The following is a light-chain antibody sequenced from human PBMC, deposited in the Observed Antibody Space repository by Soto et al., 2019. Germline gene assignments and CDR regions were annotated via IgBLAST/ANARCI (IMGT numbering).Light chain of an antibody. V-gene: IGKV3-20*01. CDR1: QSVGSNY. CDR2: GAS. J-gene: IGKJ1*01. Sequence: EIVLTQFPGTLSLSPGERATLSCRASQSVGSNYLAWYQQRPGQPPNLLIFGASHRAPDIPDRFSGSGSGTDFTLTISRLEHEDFAVYYCQQYGSSIQTFGQGTKVEIK. CDR3: QQYGSSIQT.